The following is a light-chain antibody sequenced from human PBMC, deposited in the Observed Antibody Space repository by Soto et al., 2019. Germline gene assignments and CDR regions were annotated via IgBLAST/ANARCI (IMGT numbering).Light chain of an antibody. CDR3: QHYNSYSPWT. Sequence: DIQMTQSPSTLSASVGDRVTITCRASQSISTWLAWCQHQPGKAPKLLIYQASNLESGVPSRFSGSGPGTKFTLTISSLQPDVFATYYCQHYNSYSPWTFGKGTKV. CDR2: QAS. V-gene: IGKV1-5*03. CDR1: QSISTW. J-gene: IGKJ1*01.